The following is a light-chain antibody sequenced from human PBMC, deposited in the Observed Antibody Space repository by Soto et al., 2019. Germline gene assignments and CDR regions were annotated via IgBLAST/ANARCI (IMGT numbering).Light chain of an antibody. Sequence: QSALTQPASVSGSPGQSITIPCTGTSSDIGGYDYVSWYQQRPGKAPKLMIYDVTNRPSGVSNRFSGSKSGDTASLTISGLQAEDEADYYCSSYTSTNTPLVFGPGTKVTVL. V-gene: IGLV2-14*01. CDR3: SSYTSTNTPLV. J-gene: IGLJ1*01. CDR2: DVT. CDR1: SSDIGGYDY.